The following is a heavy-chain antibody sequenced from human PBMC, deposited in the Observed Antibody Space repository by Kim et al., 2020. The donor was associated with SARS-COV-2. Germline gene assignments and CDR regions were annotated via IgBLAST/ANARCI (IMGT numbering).Heavy chain of an antibody. CDR3: ARGGLGGALDY. CDR2: ISSSSTI. CDR1: GFTFSSYS. D-gene: IGHD2-21*01. Sequence: GGSLRLSCAASGFTFSSYSMNWVRQAPGKGLEWVSYISSSSTIYYADSVKGRFTISRDNAKNSLYLQMNSLRAEDTAVYYCARGGLGGALDYWGQGTLVTVSS. J-gene: IGHJ4*02. V-gene: IGHV3-48*04.